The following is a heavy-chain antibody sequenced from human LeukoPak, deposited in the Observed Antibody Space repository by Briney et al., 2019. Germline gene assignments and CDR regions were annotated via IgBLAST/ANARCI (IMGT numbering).Heavy chain of an antibody. CDR2: MNPNSGNT. CDR1: GGTFSSYA. V-gene: IGHV1-8*02. J-gene: IGHJ4*02. CDR3: ARGASSSSIDY. Sequence: ASVKVSCKASGGTFSSYAISWVRQATGQGLEWMGWMNPNSGNTGYAQKFQGRVTMTRNTSISTAYMELSSLRSEDTAVYYCARGASSSSIDYWGQGTLVTVSS. D-gene: IGHD6-6*01.